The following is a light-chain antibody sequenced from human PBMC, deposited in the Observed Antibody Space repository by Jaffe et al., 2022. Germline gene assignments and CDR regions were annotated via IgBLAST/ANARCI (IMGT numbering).Light chain of an antibody. CDR2: LGS. Sequence: DIVMTQSPLSLSVSPGEPASISCRSSQSLLFSNGYNYLHWYQQKSGQSPKLLIYLGSNRASGVPDRFSGSGSGTDFTLKISRVEAEDVGIYYCMQSVEAPWTFGQGIRVEIK. V-gene: IGKV2-28*01. CDR1: QSLLFSNGYNY. J-gene: IGKJ1*01. CDR3: MQSVEAPWT.